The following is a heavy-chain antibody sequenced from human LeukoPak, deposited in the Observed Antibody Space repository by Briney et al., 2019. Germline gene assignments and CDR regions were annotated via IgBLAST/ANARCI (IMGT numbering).Heavy chain of an antibody. J-gene: IGHJ4*02. CDR3: AKSLWDFQRLSDY. V-gene: IGHV3-23*01. Sequence: GGSLRLSCAASGFTFSSYAMSWVRQAPGKGLEWVSVISSSGTSTYYADSVKGRFTISRDNSKNTLYLQMNSLRAEDTAVYYCAKSLWDFQRLSDYWGQGTLVTVSS. CDR1: GFTFSSYA. CDR2: ISSSGTST. D-gene: IGHD3/OR15-3a*01.